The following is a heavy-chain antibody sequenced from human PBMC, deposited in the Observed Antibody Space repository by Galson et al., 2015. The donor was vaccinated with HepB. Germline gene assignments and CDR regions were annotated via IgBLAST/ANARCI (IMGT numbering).Heavy chain of an antibody. Sequence: SVKVSCKASGYTFTSYYMHWVRQAPEQGLEWMGIINPSGGSTSYAQKVQGRVTMTRDTSTSTVYMELSSLRSEDTAVYYCARGGGDYVALNGMDVWGQGTTVTVSS. CDR1: GYTFTSYY. D-gene: IGHD4-17*01. CDR2: INPSGGST. V-gene: IGHV1-46*01. CDR3: ARGGGDYVALNGMDV. J-gene: IGHJ6*02.